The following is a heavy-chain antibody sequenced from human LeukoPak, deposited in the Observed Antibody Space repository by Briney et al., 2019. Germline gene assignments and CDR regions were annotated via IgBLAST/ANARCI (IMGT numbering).Heavy chain of an antibody. V-gene: IGHV4-30-4*08. Sequence: XTVSGGSXSXXXXXXSXXXXPPXXXXXXXGXIYYSGSTYYNPSLKSRVTISVDTSKNQFSLKLSSVTAADTAVYYCARLVYGDYVWGYFDYWGQGTLVTVSS. CDR3: ARLVYGDYVWGYFDY. CDR2: IYYSGST. J-gene: IGHJ4*02. CDR1: GGSXSXXXXX. D-gene: IGHD4-17*01.